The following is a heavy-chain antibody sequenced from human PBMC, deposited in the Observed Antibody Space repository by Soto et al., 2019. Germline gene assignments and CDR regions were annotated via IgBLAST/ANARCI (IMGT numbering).Heavy chain of an antibody. CDR1: GGSISSGGYS. CDR3: ARDQLEGNWFDP. Sequence: QLQLQESGSGLVRPSQTLSLTCAVSGGSISSGGYSWNWIRQPPGKGLKWSGYIYHSGSTHYNPPLKSRVTISVDKSKNQFSLKLTSVTAADTAVYYCARDQLEGNWFDPWGQGTLVTVSS. V-gene: IGHV4-30-2*01. J-gene: IGHJ5*02. CDR2: IYHSGST. D-gene: IGHD1-1*01.